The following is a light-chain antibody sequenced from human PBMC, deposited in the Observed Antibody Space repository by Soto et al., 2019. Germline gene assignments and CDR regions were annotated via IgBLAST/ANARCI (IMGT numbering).Light chain of an antibody. CDR3: VAWDDDLRARV. V-gene: IGLV1-47*01. CDR1: RSNIGSSI. J-gene: IGLJ3*02. CDR2: MNN. Sequence: QAVLTQPPSLSGTPGQTVTISCSGSRSNIGSSIVHWYQQLPGTAPKHLIYMNNQRPSGVPDRFSGSKSGTSDSLVISGLRSEDEADYYCVAWDDDLRARVFGGGTKLTVL.